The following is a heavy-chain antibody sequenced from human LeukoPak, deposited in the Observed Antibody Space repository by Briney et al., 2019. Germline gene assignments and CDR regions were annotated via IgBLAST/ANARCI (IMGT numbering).Heavy chain of an antibody. Sequence: GGSLRLSCAASGFTFSSYGMHWVRQAPGKGLEWVAVISYDGRNKYYADSVKGRFTISRDNSKNTLYLQMNSLGAEDTAVYYCARVRGYYGANDYWGQGTLVTVSS. V-gene: IGHV3-30*03. CDR2: ISYDGRNK. J-gene: IGHJ4*02. CDR3: ARVRGYYGANDY. D-gene: IGHD4-17*01. CDR1: GFTFSSYG.